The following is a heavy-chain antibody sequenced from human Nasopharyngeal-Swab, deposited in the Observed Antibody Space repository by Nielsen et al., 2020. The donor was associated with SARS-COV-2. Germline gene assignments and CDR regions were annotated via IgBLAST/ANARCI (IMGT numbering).Heavy chain of an antibody. Sequence: WIRQPPGKGLEWIGEINHSGSTNYNPSLKSRVTISVDTSKNQFSLKLSSVTAADTAVYYCAREVRYSSSWYRYYYYVDVWGKGTTVTVSS. V-gene: IGHV4-34*01. J-gene: IGHJ6*03. CDR2: INHSGST. CDR3: AREVRYSSSWYRYYYYVDV. D-gene: IGHD6-13*01.